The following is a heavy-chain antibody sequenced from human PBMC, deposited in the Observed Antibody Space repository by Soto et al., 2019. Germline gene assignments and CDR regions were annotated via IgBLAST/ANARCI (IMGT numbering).Heavy chain of an antibody. V-gene: IGHV4-39*01. CDR2: IYYTGSP. CDR1: GGSLTTTNYY. Sequence: QLQLQESGPGLVEPSETLSLTCTVSGGSLTTTNYYWGWIRRPPGKGLEWLGSIYYTGSPYNHPSLKSRVSMSVDTPKNQFSLKLSSVTAADTAIYYCARLLHDSRGYYYFDYWGQGTLVIVSS. J-gene: IGHJ4*02. D-gene: IGHD3-3*01. CDR3: ARLLHDSRGYYYFDY.